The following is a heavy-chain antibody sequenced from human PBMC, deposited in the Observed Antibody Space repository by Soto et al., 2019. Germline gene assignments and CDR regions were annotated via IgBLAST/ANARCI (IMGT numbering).Heavy chain of an antibody. D-gene: IGHD2-15*01. J-gene: IGHJ4*02. Sequence: VGSLRLSFAASGFTFSDYYMSWIRQAPGKGLEWVSYISSSSSYTNYADSVKGRFTISRDNAKNSLYLQMNSLTAEDTAVYHCARVVAATGYFDYWGQGTLVTVSS. V-gene: IGHV3-11*03. CDR2: ISSSSSYT. CDR1: GFTFSDYY. CDR3: ARVVAATGYFDY.